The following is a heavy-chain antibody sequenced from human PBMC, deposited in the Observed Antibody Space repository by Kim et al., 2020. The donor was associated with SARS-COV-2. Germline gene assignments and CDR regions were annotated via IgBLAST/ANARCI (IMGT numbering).Heavy chain of an antibody. Sequence: GGSLRLSCAASGFTFSSYAMHWVRQAPGKGLEWVAVISYDGSNKYYADSVKGRFTISRDNSKNTLYLQMNSLRAEDTAVYYCARDLGGSMVTEPHENYYYGMDVWGQGTTVTVSS. D-gene: IGHD5-18*01. J-gene: IGHJ6*02. CDR3: ARDLGGSMVTEPHENYYYGMDV. V-gene: IGHV3-30-3*01. CDR1: GFTFSSYA. CDR2: ISYDGSNK.